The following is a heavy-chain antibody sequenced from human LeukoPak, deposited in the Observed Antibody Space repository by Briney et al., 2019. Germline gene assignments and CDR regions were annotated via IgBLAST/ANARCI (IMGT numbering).Heavy chain of an antibody. J-gene: IGHJ4*02. V-gene: IGHV4-4*07. CDR1: GGSISSYY. D-gene: IGHD3-3*01. CDR2: IYTSGST. Sequence: SETLSLTCTVSGGSISSYYWSWIRQPPGKGLEWIGRIYTSGSTNYNPSLKSRVTMSVDTSKNQFSLKLSSVTAADTAVYYCAREGWSGYYRDYFDYWGQGTLVTVSS. CDR3: AREGWSGYYRDYFDY.